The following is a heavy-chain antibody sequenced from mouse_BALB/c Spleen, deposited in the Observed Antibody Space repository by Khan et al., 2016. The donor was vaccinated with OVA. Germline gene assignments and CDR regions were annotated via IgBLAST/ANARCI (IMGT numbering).Heavy chain of an antibody. CDR1: GFTFSNYG. Sequence: EVELVESGGGLVKPGGSLKLSCAASGFTFSNYGMSWVRQTPEKRLEWVATISGGGSYTYYPDSVKGRFTISRDNAKNNLYLQMSSLRSEDTALYYCARPNCDEDYAMDYWGQGTSVTVSS. CDR3: ARPNCDEDYAMDY. V-gene: IGHV5-9-2*01. CDR2: ISGGGSYT. J-gene: IGHJ4*01. D-gene: IGHD4-1*01.